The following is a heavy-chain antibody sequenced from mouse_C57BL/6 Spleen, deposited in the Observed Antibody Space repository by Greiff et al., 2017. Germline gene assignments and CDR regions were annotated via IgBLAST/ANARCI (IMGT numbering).Heavy chain of an antibody. CDR3: ARFYYGSSQFAY. V-gene: IGHV1-61*01. J-gene: IGHJ3*01. CDR1: GYTFTSYW. Sequence: QVQLQQPGAELVRPGSSVKLSCKASGYTFTSYWMDWVKQRPGQGLEWIGNIYPSDSETHYNQKFKDKATLTVDKSSSTAYMQLSSLTSEDSAVYYCARFYYGSSQFAYWGQGTLVTVSA. CDR2: IYPSDSET. D-gene: IGHD1-1*01.